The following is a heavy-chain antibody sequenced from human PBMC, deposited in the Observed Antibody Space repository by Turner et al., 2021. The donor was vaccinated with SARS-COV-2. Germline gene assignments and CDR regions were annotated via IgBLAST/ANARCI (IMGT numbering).Heavy chain of an antibody. V-gene: IGHV4-34*01. CDR3: AKRRGYCDSTGCNYGMDV. CDR1: GGSFRGYW. J-gene: IGHJ6*02. CDR2: INHRGRT. Sequence: QVQLQQWGTGLLKPSETLSLTCAVYGGSFRGYWWTWIRQPPGKGLEWIGEINHRGRTNYNPSLKSRVTISVDTSKSQFSLKLSSVTAADTAGYYCAKRRGYCDSTGCNYGMDVWGQGTTVTVSS. D-gene: IGHD2-2*01.